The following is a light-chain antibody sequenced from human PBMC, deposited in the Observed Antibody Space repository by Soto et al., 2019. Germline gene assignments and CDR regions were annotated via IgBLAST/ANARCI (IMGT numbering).Light chain of an antibody. CDR3: QQYDNPFT. J-gene: IGKJ3*01. CDR1: QDISNY. V-gene: IGKV1-33*01. Sequence: DIQMTQSPSSLSASVGDRVTITCQASQDISNYLNWYQQKPGKAPKLLIYDASNLETGVPSRFSGSGSGTDFTFTSSSLQPEDIAKYYCQQYDNPFTFGPGTKVDIK. CDR2: DAS.